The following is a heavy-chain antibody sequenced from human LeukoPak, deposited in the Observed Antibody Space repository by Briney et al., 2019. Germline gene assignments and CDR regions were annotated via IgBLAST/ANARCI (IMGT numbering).Heavy chain of an antibody. J-gene: IGHJ4*02. CDR3: ARDVMVAAYYFDS. D-gene: IGHD2-15*01. Sequence: GASVKVSCKASGYTFTSYSMHWGRQAPGQGLEWMGIINPSVGSTSYAQKFQGRVTMTRDTSTSTVYMELSSLRSDDTAVYYCARDVMVAAYYFDSWGQGTLVTVSS. V-gene: IGHV1-46*01. CDR1: GYTFTSYS. CDR2: INPSVGST.